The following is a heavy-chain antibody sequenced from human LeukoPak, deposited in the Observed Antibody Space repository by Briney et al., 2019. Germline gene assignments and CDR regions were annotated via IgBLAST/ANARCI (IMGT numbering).Heavy chain of an antibody. CDR3: ATLDYCSSTSCSTEYYFDYWGQGTRTS. Sequence: KTSETLSLTCTVSGGSISSSSYYWGWIRQPPGKGLEWIGSIYYSGSTYYNPSLKSRVTISVDTSKNQFSMKLSSVTAADAAVYYCATLDYCSSTSCSTEYYFDYWGQGTRTSWGQGTLVTVSS. CDR2: IYYSGST. V-gene: IGHV4-39*01. J-gene: IGHJ5*02. CDR1: GGSISSSSYY. D-gene: IGHD2-2*01.